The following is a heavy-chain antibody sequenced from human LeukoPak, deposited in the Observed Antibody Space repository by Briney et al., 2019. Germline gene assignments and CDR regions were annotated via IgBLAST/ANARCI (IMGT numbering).Heavy chain of an antibody. CDR1: GGSFSGYY. Sequence: SETLSLTCAVYGGSFSGYYWSWIRQLPGKGLEWIGEINHSGSTNYNPSLKSRVTISVDTSKNQFSLKLSSVTAADTAVYYCAGHYGDYDYWGQGTLVTVSS. CDR3: AGHYGDYDY. V-gene: IGHV4-34*01. CDR2: INHSGST. J-gene: IGHJ4*02. D-gene: IGHD4-17*01.